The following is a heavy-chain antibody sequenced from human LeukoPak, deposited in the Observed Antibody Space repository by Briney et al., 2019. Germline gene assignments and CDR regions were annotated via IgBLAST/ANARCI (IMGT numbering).Heavy chain of an antibody. Sequence: GESLKISCKGSGYSFTTYWIAWVRQMPGKGLEWMGIIYPGDSDTRYSPSFQGQVTISADKSISTAYLQWSSLKASDTAMYYCARQWYEDTAMVDYWGQGTLVTVSS. D-gene: IGHD5-18*01. J-gene: IGHJ4*02. CDR2: IYPGDSDT. V-gene: IGHV5-51*01. CDR3: ARQWYEDTAMVDY. CDR1: GYSFTTYW.